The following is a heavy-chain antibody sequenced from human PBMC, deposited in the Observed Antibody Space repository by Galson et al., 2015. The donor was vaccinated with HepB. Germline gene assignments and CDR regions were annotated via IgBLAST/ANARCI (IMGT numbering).Heavy chain of an antibody. D-gene: IGHD3-10*01. Sequence: SVKVSCKASGYTFTGYYMHWVRQAPGQGLEWMGWINPNSGGTNYAQKFQGRVTMTRDTSISTVYMELSSLRSEDTAVYYCARAWYGSGSYNHWGQGTLVTVSS. J-gene: IGHJ5*02. CDR3: ARAWYGSGSYNH. CDR2: INPNSGGT. CDR1: GYTFTGYY. V-gene: IGHV1-2*02.